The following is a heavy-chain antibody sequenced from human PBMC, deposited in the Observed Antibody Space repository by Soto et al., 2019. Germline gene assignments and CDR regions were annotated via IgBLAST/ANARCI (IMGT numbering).Heavy chain of an antibody. CDR2: IWYDGSNK. CDR3: ARDSQQQPSPPFDY. D-gene: IGHD6-13*01. Sequence: GGSLRLSCAASGFTFSSYGMHWVRQAPGKWLEWVAVIWYDGSNKYYADSVKGRFTISRDNSKNTLYLQMNSLRAEDTAVYYCARDSQQQPSPPFDYWGQGTLVTVSS. V-gene: IGHV3-33*01. CDR1: GFTFSSYG. J-gene: IGHJ4*02.